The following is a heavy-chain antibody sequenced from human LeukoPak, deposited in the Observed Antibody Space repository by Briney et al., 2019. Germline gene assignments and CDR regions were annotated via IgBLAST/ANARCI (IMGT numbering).Heavy chain of an antibody. CDR2: ISSSGSTI. D-gene: IGHD3-22*01. V-gene: IGHV3-11*01. CDR1: GFTFSDYY. Sequence: GGSLRLSCAASGFTFSDYYMSWIRRAPGKGLEWVSYISSSGSTIYYADSVKGRFTISRDNAKNSLYLQMNSLRAEDTAVYYCARETYYYDSSGYLYYFDYWGQGTLVTVSS. J-gene: IGHJ4*02. CDR3: ARETYYYDSSGYLYYFDY.